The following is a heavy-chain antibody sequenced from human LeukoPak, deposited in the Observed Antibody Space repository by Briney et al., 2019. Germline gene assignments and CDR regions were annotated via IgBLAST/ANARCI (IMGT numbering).Heavy chain of an antibody. CDR1: GFTFSSYA. J-gene: IGHJ4*02. Sequence: GGSLRLSCAASGFTFSSYAMSWVRQAPGKGLEWVSAISGSGGSTYYADSVKGRFTISRDNSKNTLYLQMSSLRAEDTAVYYCAKASNYDILTGYQYYFDYWGQGTLVTVSS. CDR3: AKASNYDILTGYQYYFDY. CDR2: ISGSGGST. V-gene: IGHV3-23*01. D-gene: IGHD3-9*01.